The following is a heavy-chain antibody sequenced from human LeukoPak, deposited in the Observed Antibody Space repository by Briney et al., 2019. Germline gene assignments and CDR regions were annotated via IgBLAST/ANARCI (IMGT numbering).Heavy chain of an antibody. CDR2: ISGSGGST. CDR1: GFTFSSYA. D-gene: IGHD3-22*01. J-gene: IGHJ4*02. CDR3: AKLDDDSSGYYYDPNDY. V-gene: IGHV3-23*01. Sequence: GGSLRLSCAASGFTFSSYAMSWVRQAPGKGLEWVSAISGSGGSTYYADSVKGRFTISRDNSKNTLYLQMHSLRAEDTAVYYCAKLDDDSSGYYYDPNDYWGQGTLVTVSS.